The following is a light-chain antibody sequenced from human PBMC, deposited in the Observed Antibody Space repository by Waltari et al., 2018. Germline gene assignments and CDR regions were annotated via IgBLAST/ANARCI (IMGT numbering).Light chain of an antibody. J-gene: IGKJ2*01. CDR3: QQSYSTPYT. CDR2: AAS. V-gene: IGKV1-39*01. Sequence: DIQMTQSPSSLSASVGHRVTITCRASQSISSDLKWYQQKPGKAPKLLIYAASSLQSGVPSRFSGSGSGTDFTLTISSLQPEDFATYYCQQSYSTPYTFGQGTKLEIK. CDR1: QSISSD.